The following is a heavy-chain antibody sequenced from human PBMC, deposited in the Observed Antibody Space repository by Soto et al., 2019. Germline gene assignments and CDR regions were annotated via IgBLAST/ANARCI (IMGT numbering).Heavy chain of an antibody. Sequence: PSETLSLTCTVSGGSISSSSYYWGWIRQPPGKGLEWIGSIYYSGSTYYNPSLKSRVTISVDTSKNQFSLKLSSVTAADTAVYYCAREGGYEDPDYGDGGYMDVWGKGTTVTVSS. V-gene: IGHV4-39*07. D-gene: IGHD4-17*01. J-gene: IGHJ6*03. CDR2: IYYSGST. CDR1: GGSISSSSYY. CDR3: AREGGYEDPDYGDGGYMDV.